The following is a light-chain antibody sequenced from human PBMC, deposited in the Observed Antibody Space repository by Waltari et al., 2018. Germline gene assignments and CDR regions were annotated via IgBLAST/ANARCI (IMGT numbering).Light chain of an antibody. CDR3: CSYAGRYTFV. J-gene: IGLJ1*01. Sequence: QSALTQPRPVSGSPGQSVTTSSTATIIDVGGFNYFSCYQRHPGKPPKLLVYEERQRPSGVPDRLSGSKSGNTASLTISGLQAEDEADYYCCSYAGRYTFVFGTGTKVTVL. V-gene: IGLV2-11*01. CDR2: EER. CDR1: IIDVGGFNY.